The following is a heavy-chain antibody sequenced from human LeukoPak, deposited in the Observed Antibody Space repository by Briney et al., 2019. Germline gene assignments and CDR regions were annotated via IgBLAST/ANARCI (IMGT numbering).Heavy chain of an antibody. CDR3: ARDRYYYGSGTYGLDY. CDR2: IYYSGNT. D-gene: IGHD3-10*01. CDR1: GGSISSYY. V-gene: IGHV4-59*01. J-gene: IGHJ4*02. Sequence: SETLSLTCTVSGGSISSYYWSWIRQPPGKGLEWIGYIYYSGNTNYNPSLKSRVTISVDTSKNQFSLKLSSVTAADTAVYYCARDRYYYGSGTYGLDYWGQGTLVTVSS.